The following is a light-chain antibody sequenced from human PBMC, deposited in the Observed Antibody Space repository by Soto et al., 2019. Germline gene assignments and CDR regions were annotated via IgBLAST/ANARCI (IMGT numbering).Light chain of an antibody. CDR1: QGISSA. V-gene: IGKV1-13*02. Sequence: AIQLTQSPSSLSASVGDRVTITCRASQGISSALAWYQKPGKAPKLLIYDASSLESGVPSRFSGSGSGTDFTLTISSLQPEDFATYYCHQFNSYSLTFGGGTKVEIK. CDR3: HQFNSYSLT. J-gene: IGKJ4*01. CDR2: DAS.